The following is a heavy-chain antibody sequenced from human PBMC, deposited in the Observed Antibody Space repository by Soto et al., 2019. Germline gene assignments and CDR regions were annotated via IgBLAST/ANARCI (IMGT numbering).Heavy chain of an antibody. D-gene: IGHD3-22*01. J-gene: IGHJ4*02. CDR1: GFAFSSYG. CDR3: ASSYYFDNSYFDY. Sequence: PGGSLRLSCAASGFAFSSYGMHWVRQAPGKGLEWVAVIWFDGNNKYYADSVKGRFTISRDNSKNTLYLQMNSLGAEDTAVYYCASSYYFDNSYFDYWGQGTLVTVSS. V-gene: IGHV3-33*01. CDR2: IWFDGNNK.